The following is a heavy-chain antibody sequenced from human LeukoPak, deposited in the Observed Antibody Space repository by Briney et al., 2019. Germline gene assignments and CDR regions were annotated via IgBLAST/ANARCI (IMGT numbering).Heavy chain of an antibody. CDR2: ISGSCGST. J-gene: IGHJ4*02. D-gene: IGHD3-22*01. V-gene: IGHV3-23*01. Sequence: GGSLRLSCAASGFTFSSYAMSWVRQAPGKGLEWVSAISGSCGSTYYADSVKGRFTISRDNSKNTLYLQMNSLRAEDTAVYYCAKDLYDSSGYIDYWGQGTLVTVSS. CDR3: AKDLYDSSGYIDY. CDR1: GFTFSSYA.